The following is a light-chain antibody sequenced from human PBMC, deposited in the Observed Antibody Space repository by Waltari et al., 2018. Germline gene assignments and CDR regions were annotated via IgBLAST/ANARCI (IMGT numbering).Light chain of an antibody. CDR3: QQYGTSLFT. CDR1: QSVTRNY. J-gene: IGKJ3*01. CDR2: GAS. Sequence: EIVLTQSPGTLSLSPGERATLSCRASQSVTRNYLAWYHQKPGQAPRLLIYGASSRATGIPDRFSGSGSGTDFTLTISRLEPEDFAVYYCQQYGTSLFTFGPGTKVEIK. V-gene: IGKV3-20*01.